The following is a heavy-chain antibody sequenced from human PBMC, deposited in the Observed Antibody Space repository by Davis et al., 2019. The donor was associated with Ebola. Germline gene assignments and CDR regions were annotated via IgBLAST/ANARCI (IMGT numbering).Heavy chain of an antibody. Sequence: SETLSLTCAVYGGSFSGYYWSWIRQPPGKGLEWIGEINHSGSTNYNPSLKSRVTISVDTSKNQFSLKLSSVTAADTAVYYCARLRWLLPDYWGQGTLVTVSS. J-gene: IGHJ4*02. CDR2: INHSGST. CDR1: GGSFSGYY. CDR3: ARLRWLLPDY. D-gene: IGHD2-15*01. V-gene: IGHV4-34*01.